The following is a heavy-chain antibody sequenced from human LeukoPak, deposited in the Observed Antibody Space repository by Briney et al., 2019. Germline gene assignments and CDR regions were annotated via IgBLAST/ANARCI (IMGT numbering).Heavy chain of an antibody. CDR2: ISAYNGNT. D-gene: IGHD1-1*01. CDR1: GYTFTSYG. V-gene: IGHV1-18*01. Sequence: WASVKVSCKASGYTFTSYGISWVRQAPGQGLEWMGWISAYNGNTNYAQKLQGRVTMTTDTSTSTAYMELRSLRSDDTAVYYCAGDRDGDYNWNEDAFDIWGQGTMVTVSS. J-gene: IGHJ3*02. CDR3: AGDRDGDYNWNEDAFDI.